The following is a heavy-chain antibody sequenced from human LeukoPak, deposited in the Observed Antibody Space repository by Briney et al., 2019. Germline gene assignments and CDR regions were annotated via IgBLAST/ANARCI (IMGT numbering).Heavy chain of an antibody. J-gene: IGHJ6*01. D-gene: IGHD2-2*01. CDR3: AGVIGVVVPAAISPPINYYYGMDV. Sequence: KPSETLSLTCTVSGGSISSYYWSWIRQPPGKGLEWIGYIYYSGSTNYNTSLKSRVTISVDTSKNQFSLKLSSVTAADTAVYYCAGVIGVVVPAAISPPINYYYGMDVWGQGTTVTVSS. V-gene: IGHV4-59*01. CDR2: IYYSGST. CDR1: GGSISSYY.